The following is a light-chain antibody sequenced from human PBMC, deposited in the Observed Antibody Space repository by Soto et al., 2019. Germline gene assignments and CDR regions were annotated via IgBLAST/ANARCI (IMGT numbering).Light chain of an antibody. CDR2: WAS. CDR3: QQCNSTTWT. J-gene: IGKJ1*01. V-gene: IGKV4-1*01. CDR1: QSVLYSSNNKNY. Sequence: DIVMTQSPDSLAVSLGERATINCKSSQSVLYSSNNKNYLAWYQQKPGQPPKLLIYWASTRESGVPDRFSGSGSVTDFTLTISSLQAEDVAVSYCQQCNSTTWTVGQGTKVEIK.